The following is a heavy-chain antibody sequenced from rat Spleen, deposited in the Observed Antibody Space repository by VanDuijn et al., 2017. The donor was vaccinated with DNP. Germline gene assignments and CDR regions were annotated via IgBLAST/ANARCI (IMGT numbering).Heavy chain of an antibody. CDR2: ISYDGGST. D-gene: IGHD1-4*01. Sequence: EVQLVESGGGLVQPGNSLKLSCAASGFTFSDYYMAWVRRAPTKGLEWVAYISYDGGSTYYRDSVKGRFTISRDNAKSTLYLQMNSLRSEDTATYYCTTDNGDYPGSDYWGQGVMVTVSS. CDR1: GFTFSDYY. J-gene: IGHJ2*01. CDR3: TTDNGDYPGSDY. V-gene: IGHV5-20*01.